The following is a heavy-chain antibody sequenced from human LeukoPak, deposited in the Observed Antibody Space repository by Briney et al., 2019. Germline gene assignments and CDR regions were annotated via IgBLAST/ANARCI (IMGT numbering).Heavy chain of an antibody. CDR2: IIPIFGTA. D-gene: IGHD2-15*01. CDR3: ARLAAAALGFDY. J-gene: IGHJ4*02. CDR1: GGTFSSYA. V-gene: IGHV1-69*05. Sequence: SVKVSCKASGGTFSSYAISWVRQAPGQGLEWMGRIIPIFGTANYAQKFQGRVTITTDESTSTAYMELRSQRCEDTAVYFCARLAAAALGFDYWGQGTLVTVSS.